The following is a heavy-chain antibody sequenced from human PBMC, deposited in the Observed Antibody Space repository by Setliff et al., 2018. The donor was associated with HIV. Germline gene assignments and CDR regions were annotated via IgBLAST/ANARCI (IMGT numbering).Heavy chain of an antibody. J-gene: IGHJ4*02. CDR1: GGSISSYY. V-gene: IGHV4-4*07. D-gene: IGHD5-12*01. CDR3: ARLGDSGYDFRGYFDY. Sequence: SETLSLTCTVSGGSISSYYWSWIRQPAGKGLEWIGRIYSSGSTKHNPSLNSRVTISVDTSRNQFSLKLTSVTAADTALYFCARLGDSGYDFRGYFDYWGQGKLVTVSS. CDR2: IYSSGST.